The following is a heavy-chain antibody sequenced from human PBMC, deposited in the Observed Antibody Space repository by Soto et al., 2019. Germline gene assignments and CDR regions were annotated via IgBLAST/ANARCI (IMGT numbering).Heavy chain of an antibody. Sequence: SSETLSLTCTVSGGSIGRGGFYWRWIRQHPGKGLEWIGYIYYSGSTHYNPSLKRRVTISVDTSKNQFSLKLSSVTAAHTAVYYCARSVTPWGQGTLFTISS. V-gene: IGHV4-31*03. D-gene: IGHD3-16*02. CDR2: IYYSGST. CDR1: GGSIGRGGFY. CDR3: ARSVTP. J-gene: IGHJ5*02.